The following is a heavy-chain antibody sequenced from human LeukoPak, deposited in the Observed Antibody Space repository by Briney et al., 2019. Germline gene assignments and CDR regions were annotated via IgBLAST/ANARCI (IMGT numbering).Heavy chain of an antibody. CDR1: GFTFSSYA. Sequence: GGSLRLSCAASGFTFSSYAMHWVRQAPGKGLEWVAVISYDGSNKYYADSVKGRFTISRDNSKNTLYLQMNSLRAEDTAVYYCARCRHCSGGSCHRNYYYYGMDVWGQGTTVTVSS. J-gene: IGHJ6*02. V-gene: IGHV3-30-3*01. CDR2: ISYDGSNK. CDR3: ARCRHCSGGSCHRNYYYYGMDV. D-gene: IGHD2-15*01.